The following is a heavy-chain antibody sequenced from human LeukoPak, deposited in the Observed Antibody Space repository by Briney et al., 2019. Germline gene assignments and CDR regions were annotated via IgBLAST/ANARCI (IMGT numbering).Heavy chain of an antibody. Sequence: PGGSLRLSCAASGFTFSSYNMNWVRQAPGKGLEWVSYISSSSSSIYYADSVKGRFTISRDNAKNSLYLQMNSLRAEDTAVYYCASNSMIRGKGTDYWGQGTLVTVS. V-gene: IGHV3-48*04. CDR3: ASNSMIRGKGTDY. CDR2: ISSSSSSI. CDR1: GFTFSSYN. J-gene: IGHJ4*02. D-gene: IGHD3-10*01.